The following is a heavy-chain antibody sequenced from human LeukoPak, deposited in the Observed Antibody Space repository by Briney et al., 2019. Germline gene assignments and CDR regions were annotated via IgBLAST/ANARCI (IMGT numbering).Heavy chain of an antibody. CDR2: IYHSGST. CDR3: TLSLTRIQLWLPVGFDY. Sequence: PSETLSLTCTVSGYSISSGYYWGWIRQPPGKGLEWIGSIYHSGSTYYNPSLKSRVTISVDTSKNQFSLKLSSVAAADTAVYYCTLSLTRIQLWLPVGFDYWGQGTLVTVSS. D-gene: IGHD5-18*01. J-gene: IGHJ4*02. CDR1: GYSISSGYY. V-gene: IGHV4-38-2*02.